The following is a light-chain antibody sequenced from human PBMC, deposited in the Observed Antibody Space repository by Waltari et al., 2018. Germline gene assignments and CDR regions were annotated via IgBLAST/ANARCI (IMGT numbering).Light chain of an antibody. Sequence: EIQMTQSPSSLSASVGDRVPITCRASQGIANSLAWVLQKPGEAPQSLLYDESSLQSWVPSKFSGSGSGTEFTLTISSLQPEDFATYYCQQYKSYPLTFGGGTKVEIK. CDR2: DES. J-gene: IGKJ4*01. CDR1: QGIANS. CDR3: QQYKSYPLT. V-gene: IGKV1-16*02.